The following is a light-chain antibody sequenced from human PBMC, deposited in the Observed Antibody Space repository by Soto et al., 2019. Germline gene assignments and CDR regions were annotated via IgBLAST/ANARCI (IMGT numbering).Light chain of an antibody. V-gene: IGKV3-11*01. CDR2: DSS. J-gene: IGKJ5*01. CDR3: QQRSNWIT. CDR1: QSVSTW. Sequence: EIVLTQSPATLSLSPGDTATLSCRASQSVSTWLSWYQQKPGQAPRLLIYDSSNRATGIPARFSGSGYGTDFTLTIRSLEPEDFAVYYCQQRSNWITFGQGTRLEIE.